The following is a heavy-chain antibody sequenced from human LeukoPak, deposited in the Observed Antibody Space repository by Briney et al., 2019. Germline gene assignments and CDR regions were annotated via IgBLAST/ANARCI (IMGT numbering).Heavy chain of an antibody. CDR3: AKGQSYSSSSRSHYYYYMDV. D-gene: IGHD6-6*01. CDR2: ISGSGGST. CDR1: GFTFSDYY. V-gene: IGHV3-23*01. J-gene: IGHJ6*03. Sequence: GGSLRLSCAASGFTFSDYYMSWIRQAPGKGLEWVSAISGSGGSTYYADSVKGRFTISRDNSKNTLYLQMNSLRAEDTAVYYCAKGQSYSSSSRSHYYYYMDVWGKGTTVTVSS.